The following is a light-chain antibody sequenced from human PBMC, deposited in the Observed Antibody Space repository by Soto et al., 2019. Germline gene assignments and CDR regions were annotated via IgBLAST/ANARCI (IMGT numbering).Light chain of an antibody. J-gene: IGLJ2*01. CDR1: SSNIGSNY. CDR3: AAWDDSLSDVV. Sequence: QSVLTQPPSASGTPGQRVTISCSGSSSNIGSNYVYWYQQLPGTAPQLLIYRNNQRPSGVPDRFSGSKSCTSASLAISGLRSEDEADYYCAAWDDSLSDVVFGGGTKLTVL. CDR2: RNN. V-gene: IGLV1-47*01.